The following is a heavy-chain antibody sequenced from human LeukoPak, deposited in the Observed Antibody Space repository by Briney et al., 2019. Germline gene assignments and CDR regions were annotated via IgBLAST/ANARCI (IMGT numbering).Heavy chain of an antibody. J-gene: IGHJ4*02. D-gene: IGHD6-19*01. CDR1: GFTVSSNY. CDR3: ASSSGWPFDY. V-gene: IGHV3-66*01. Sequence: GGSLRLSCAASGFTVSSNYMSWVRQAPGKGLEWVSVIYSGTSTYYADSVKGRFTISRDNSKNTLYLQMNRLRAEDTAVYYCASSSGWPFDYWGQGTLVTVSS. CDR2: IYSGTST.